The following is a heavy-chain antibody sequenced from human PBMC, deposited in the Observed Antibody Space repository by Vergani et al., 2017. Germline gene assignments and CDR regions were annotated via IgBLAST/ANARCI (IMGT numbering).Heavy chain of an antibody. V-gene: IGHV1-69*02. Sequence: QVQLVQSGAEVKKPGSSVKVSCKASGGTFSSYTISWVRQAPGQGLEWMGRIIPILGIANYAQKFQGRVTITADKSTSAAYMELSRLRSEDTAVYYCATGGAAGEYSSGGSCYGHNSVDPGSQGTLITVSS. CDR2: IIPILGIA. CDR1: GGTFSSYT. J-gene: IGHJ5*02. D-gene: IGHD2-15*01. CDR3: ATGGAAGEYSSGGSCYGHNSVDP.